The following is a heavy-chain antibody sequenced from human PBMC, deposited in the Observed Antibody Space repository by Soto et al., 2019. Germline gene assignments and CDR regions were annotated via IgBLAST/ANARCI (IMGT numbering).Heavy chain of an antibody. V-gene: IGHV4-4*02. D-gene: IGHD3-3*01. J-gene: IGHJ4*02. CDR1: GGSISSSYW. CDR3: VSSLNYDFWRDGGRHLYFDY. CDR2: IYHGGTT. Sequence: QVQLQESGPGLVKPSGTLSLTCAVSGGSISSSYWWNWVRQTPRGGLEWIGKIYHGGTTNYNPSLKNRVDISVDKSKNQFSLKLTSVTAADTAVYYCVSSLNYDFWRDGGRHLYFDYWGRGILATVSS.